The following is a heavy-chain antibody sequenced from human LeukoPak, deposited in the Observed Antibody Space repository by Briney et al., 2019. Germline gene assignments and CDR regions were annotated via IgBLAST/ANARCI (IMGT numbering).Heavy chain of an antibody. CDR1: GGSISSSSYY. V-gene: IGHV4-61*02. J-gene: IGHJ4*02. Sequence: SETLSLTCTVSGGSISSSSYYWSWIRQPAGKGLEWIGRIYTSGSTNYNPSLKSRVTISVDTSKNQFSLKLSSVTAADTAVYYCARDHHVRRVTTIFDYWGQGTLVTVSS. D-gene: IGHD4-17*01. CDR3: ARDHHVRRVTTIFDY. CDR2: IYTSGST.